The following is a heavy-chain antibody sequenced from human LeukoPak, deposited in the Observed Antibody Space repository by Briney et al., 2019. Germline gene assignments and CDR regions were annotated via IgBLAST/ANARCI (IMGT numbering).Heavy chain of an antibody. D-gene: IGHD1-1*01. Sequence: VASVMVSCKASGGTFSSYAISWVRQAPGQGLEWMGRIIPIFGIANYAQKFQGRVTITADKSTSTAYMELSSLRSEDTAVYYCARENDPSDYGMDVWGQGTTVTVSS. CDR1: GGTFSSYA. J-gene: IGHJ6*02. V-gene: IGHV1-69*04. CDR3: ARENDPSDYGMDV. CDR2: IIPIFGIA.